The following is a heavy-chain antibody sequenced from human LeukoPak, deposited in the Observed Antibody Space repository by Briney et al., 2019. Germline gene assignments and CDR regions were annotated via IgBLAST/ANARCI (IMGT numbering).Heavy chain of an antibody. V-gene: IGHV3-74*01. CDR2: ITSDGSST. CDR1: GFTFSTNW. D-gene: IGHD3-10*01. J-gene: IGHJ4*02. Sequence: GESLRLSCAASGFTFSTNWMHWVRQAPGKGLVWVSHITSDGSSTRYADSVKGRLTISRDNAENTLYLQMNSLGDEDTAVYYCARDKEGSLDYWGQGTLVTVSS. CDR3: ARDKEGSLDY.